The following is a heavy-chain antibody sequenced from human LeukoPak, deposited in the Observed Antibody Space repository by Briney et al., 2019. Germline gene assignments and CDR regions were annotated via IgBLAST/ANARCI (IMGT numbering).Heavy chain of an antibody. V-gene: IGHV3-9*01. J-gene: IGHJ4*02. CDR3: AKDIILGSGSPNWFDY. CDR1: GFTFDDYA. CDR2: ISWNSGSI. Sequence: GRSLRLSCAASGFTFDDYAMHWVRLAPGKGLEWVSGISWNSGSIGYADSVKGRFTISRDNAKNSLYLQMNSLRAEDTALYYCAKDIILGSGSPNWFDYWGQGTLVTVSS. D-gene: IGHD3-10*01.